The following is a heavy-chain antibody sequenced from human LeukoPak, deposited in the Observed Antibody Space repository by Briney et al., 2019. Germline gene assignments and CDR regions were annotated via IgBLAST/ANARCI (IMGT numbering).Heavy chain of an antibody. J-gene: IGHJ5*02. Sequence: GGSLRLSCAASGFTFSSYEMNWVRQAPGKGLEWVSYISSSGSTIYYADSVKGRFTISRDNSKNTLYLQMNSLRAGDTAVYYCARAARRGVMAWFDPWGQGTLVTVSS. D-gene: IGHD1-1*01. CDR3: ARAARRGVMAWFDP. CDR1: GFTFSSYE. CDR2: ISSSGSTI. V-gene: IGHV3-48*03.